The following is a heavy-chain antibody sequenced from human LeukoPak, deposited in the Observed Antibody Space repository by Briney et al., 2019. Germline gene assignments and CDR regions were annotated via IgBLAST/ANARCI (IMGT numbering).Heavy chain of an antibody. D-gene: IGHD1-1*01. Sequence: GGSLRLSCVASGLSFSTSSMDRVRQAPGKGLEWVASISSTSTYIYYAGSVEGRFTISRDNARNSLYLQMDSLRAEDTAVYYCARDHLEGFTYYQYMDVWGTGTTVTVSS. V-gene: IGHV3-21*01. CDR2: ISSTSTYI. CDR1: GLSFSTSS. CDR3: ARDHLEGFTYYQYMDV. J-gene: IGHJ6*03.